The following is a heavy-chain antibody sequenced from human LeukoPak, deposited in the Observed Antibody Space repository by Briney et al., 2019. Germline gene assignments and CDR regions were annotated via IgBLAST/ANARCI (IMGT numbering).Heavy chain of an antibody. D-gene: IGHD6-13*01. Sequence: SETLSLACTVSGGSISTYYWSWIRQFPGKGLECIGYMYYSGSTNYNPSLKSRVTISVDTSKNQFSLKLNSVTAADTAVYYCASGHSNIWFDYWGQGTLVSVSS. J-gene: IGHJ4*02. V-gene: IGHV4-59*01. CDR3: ASGHSNIWFDY. CDR2: MYYSGST. CDR1: GGSISTYY.